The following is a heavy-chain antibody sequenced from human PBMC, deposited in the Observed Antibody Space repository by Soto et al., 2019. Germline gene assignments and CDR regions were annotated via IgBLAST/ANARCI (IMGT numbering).Heavy chain of an antibody. J-gene: IGHJ2*01. V-gene: IGHV4-59*08. CDR2: IYYSGST. CDR3: ARFNWYFDL. Sequence: QVQLQESGPGLVKPSETLSLTCTVSGGSISSYYWSWIRQPPGKGLEWIGYIYYSGSTNYNPSLKNPATTLVYTTKNTFTLTLSSVTSAATAVYYCARFNWYFDLWGRGTLVTVSS. CDR1: GGSISSYY.